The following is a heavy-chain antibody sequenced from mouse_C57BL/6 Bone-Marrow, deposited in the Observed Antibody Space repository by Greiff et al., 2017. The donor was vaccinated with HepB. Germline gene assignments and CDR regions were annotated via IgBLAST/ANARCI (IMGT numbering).Heavy chain of an antibody. CDR2: IDPSDSYT. J-gene: IGHJ3*01. CDR3: ARDGYYDYDGAWFAY. D-gene: IGHD2-4*01. Sequence: VQLQQPGAELVKPGASVKLSCKASGYTFTSYWMQWVKQRPGQGLEWIGEIDPSDSYTNYNQKFKGKATLTVDTSSSTAYMQLSSLTSEDSAVYYCARDGYYDYDGAWFAYWGQGTLVTVSA. CDR1: GYTFTSYW. V-gene: IGHV1-50*01.